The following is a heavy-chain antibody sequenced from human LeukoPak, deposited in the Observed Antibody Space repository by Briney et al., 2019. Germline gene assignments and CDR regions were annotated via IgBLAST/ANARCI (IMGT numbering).Heavy chain of an antibody. D-gene: IGHD2-21*02. CDR2: VDRSQNSM. V-gene: IGHV3-21*01. CDR3: ARVVVTATRFDY. CDR1: GFTLRSYT. J-gene: IGHJ4*02. Sequence: GGSLRLSCAASGFTLRSYTIVWVRQAPGKGLEWISSVDRSQNSMSFADSVKGRFTISRDNANNSLFLQMNSLRAEDTAVYYCARVVVTATRFDYWGQGTLVTVSS.